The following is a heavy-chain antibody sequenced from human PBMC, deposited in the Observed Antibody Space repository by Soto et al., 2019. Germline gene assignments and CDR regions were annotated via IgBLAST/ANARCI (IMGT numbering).Heavy chain of an antibody. Sequence: QVQLVESGGGVVQPGRSLRLSCAASGFTFSSYAMHWVRQAPGKGLEWVAVISYDGSNKYYADSVKGRFTISRDNSKNTLYLQMNSLRAEDTAVYYCGGGQYSGVFWGQGTLVTVSS. CDR1: GFTFSSYA. D-gene: IGHD1-26*01. CDR3: GGGQYSGVF. J-gene: IGHJ4*02. CDR2: ISYDGSNK. V-gene: IGHV3-30-3*01.